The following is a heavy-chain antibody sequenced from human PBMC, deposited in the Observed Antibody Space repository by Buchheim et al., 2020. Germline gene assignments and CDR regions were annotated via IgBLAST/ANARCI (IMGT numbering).Heavy chain of an antibody. D-gene: IGHD2-21*02. V-gene: IGHV3-15*04. Sequence: EVQLVESGGGLVEPGESLRLSCEASGFNLNDVCMSWVRRAPGKGLEWVGHIGSKIHGGTANYAAFVKGRFSISRDDSKNTLYLEMNTLRTEDAAVYYCTTAFPVTRGDYFDYWGQGTL. CDR2: IGSKIHGGTA. J-gene: IGHJ4*02. CDR3: TTAFPVTRGDYFDY. CDR1: GFNLNDVC.